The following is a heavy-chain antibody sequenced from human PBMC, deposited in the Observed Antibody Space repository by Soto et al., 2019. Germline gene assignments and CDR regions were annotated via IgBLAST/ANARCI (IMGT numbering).Heavy chain of an antibody. V-gene: IGHV1-18*01. CDR1: EDTFRNYA. CDR2: ISLYSDGT. J-gene: IGHJ5*02. D-gene: IGHD2-2*01. CDR3: ARVVPGAEAWFGP. Sequence: ASVKPSCKASEDTFRNYAITWVRQAPGQPLEWLGWISLYSDGTNYAQKFQGRVSMTTDTSTTTAYMELRSLRSDDTAVYYCARVVPGAEAWFGPWGQGTLVTVSS.